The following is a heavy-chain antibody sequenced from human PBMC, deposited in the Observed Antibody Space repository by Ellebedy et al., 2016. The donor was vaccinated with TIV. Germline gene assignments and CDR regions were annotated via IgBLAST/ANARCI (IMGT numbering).Heavy chain of an antibody. J-gene: IGHJ4*02. CDR3: ARHVKTMFDLYYFDY. Sequence: MPSETLSLTCTVSGVSISTSNYYWGWIRQPPGKGLEWIGSMYYSGSTYYNPSLKSRVTISVDTSKNQFSLKLSSVTAADTAVYYCARHVKTMFDLYYFDYWGQGTLVTVSS. CDR1: GVSISTSNYY. V-gene: IGHV4-39*01. D-gene: IGHD3-10*02. CDR2: MYYSGST.